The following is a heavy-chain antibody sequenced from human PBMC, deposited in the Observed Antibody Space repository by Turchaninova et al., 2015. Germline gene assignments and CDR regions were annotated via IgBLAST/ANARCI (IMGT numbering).Heavy chain of an antibody. D-gene: IGHD6-19*01. CDR3: ARGLGYSSGWYRGMGY. V-gene: IGHV4-34*01. CDR1: GGSFSGYY. CDR2: INHSEST. Sequence: QVQLQPXXXGLXXPSDTXSLHXAFDGGSFSGYYWSWLRQPPGKGVGWIGEINHSESTNYNPSLKSRVTISVDTSKNQFSLKLSSVTAADTAVYYCARGLGYSSGWYRGMGYWGQGTLVTVSS. J-gene: IGHJ4*02.